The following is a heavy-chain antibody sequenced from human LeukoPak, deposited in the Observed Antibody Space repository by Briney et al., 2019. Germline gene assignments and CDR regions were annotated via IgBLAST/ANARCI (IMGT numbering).Heavy chain of an antibody. V-gene: IGHV4-34*01. D-gene: IGHD6-19*01. Sequence: SETLSLTCAVYGGSFSGYYWSWIRQPPGKGLEWIGEINHSGSTNYNPSLKSRVTISVDTSKNQFSLKLSSVTAADTAVYYCERGFSGWYYYWGQGTLVTVSS. CDR2: INHSGST. J-gene: IGHJ4*02. CDR1: GGSFSGYY. CDR3: ERGFSGWYYY.